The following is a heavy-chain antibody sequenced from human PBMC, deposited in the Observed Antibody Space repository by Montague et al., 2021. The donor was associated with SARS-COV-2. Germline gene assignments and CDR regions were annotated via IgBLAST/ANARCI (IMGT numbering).Heavy chain of an antibody. CDR1: GGSISSCNYY. CDR2: MYDSGST. D-gene: IGHD5-12*01. J-gene: IGHJ3*02. Sequence: SETLSLTCTVSGGSISSCNYYWDWIRQPPGKGLEWIGSMYDSGSTYYNPALKSRVTISEDTSENCFSLKLSSVTDADMAVYYCARRGRKLLPVATTMDGFDIWGKGTMITVSS. CDR3: ARRGRKLLPVATTMDGFDI. V-gene: IGHV4-39*02.